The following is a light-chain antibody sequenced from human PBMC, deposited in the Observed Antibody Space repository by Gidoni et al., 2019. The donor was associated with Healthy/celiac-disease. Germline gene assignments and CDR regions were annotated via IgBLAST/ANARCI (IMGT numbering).Light chain of an antibody. J-gene: IGLJ3*02. Sequence: NFMLTQPHSVSESPGKTVTISCTGSSGSIASNSVQWYQQRPGSAPTTVIYEDNQRPSVVPDRFSGSIDSSSNSASLTISGLKTEDEADYYCQSYDSSNWVFGGGTKLTVL. V-gene: IGLV6-57*02. CDR2: EDN. CDR1: SGSIASNS. CDR3: QSYDSSNWV.